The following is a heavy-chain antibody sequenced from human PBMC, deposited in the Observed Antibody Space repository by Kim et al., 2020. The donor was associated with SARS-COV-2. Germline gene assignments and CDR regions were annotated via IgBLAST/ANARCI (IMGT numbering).Heavy chain of an antibody. V-gene: IGHV4-39*01. J-gene: IGHJ4*01. CDR2: IFYSGST. Sequence: SETLSLXCTVSGGSISGSTSYWGWIRQPPGKGLEWIGSIFYSGSTYYNPSLRSRVTISVHTSTTQFSLKLNSVTAADTAVYYCAKHVIAEHFDYWGHGTL. CDR1: GGSISGSTSY. CDR3: AKHVIAEHFDY. D-gene: IGHD6-13*01.